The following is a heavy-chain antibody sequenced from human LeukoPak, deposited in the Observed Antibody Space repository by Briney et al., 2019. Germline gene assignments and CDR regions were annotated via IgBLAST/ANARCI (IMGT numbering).Heavy chain of an antibody. J-gene: IGHJ6*03. CDR1: GFPFSAYA. Sequence: GGSLNLSCAPSGFPFSAYAMSWVRQAPGKGREWVSAISGLGGATSYADPVKGRFTISRDNSKNTLYLQMNSLRAEDTAVYYCAKTGVNSYPSRYYMDVWGKGTTVTVSS. CDR3: AKTGVNSYPSRYYMDV. D-gene: IGHD1-1*01. V-gene: IGHV3-23*01. CDR2: ISGLGGAT.